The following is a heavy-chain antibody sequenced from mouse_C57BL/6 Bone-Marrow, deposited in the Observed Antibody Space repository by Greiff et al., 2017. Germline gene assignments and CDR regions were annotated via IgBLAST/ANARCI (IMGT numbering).Heavy chain of an antibody. V-gene: IGHV1-7*01. CDR2: LNPSSGYT. CDR1: GYTFTSYW. Sequence: QVQLQQSGAELAKPGASVKLSCKASGYTFTSYWMHWVKQRPGQGLEWIGYLNPSSGYTKYNQKFKDKATLTADKSSSTAYMQLSSLTYEDSAVYYCARSYYYGSSHDYYAMYYWGQGTAVTVSS. J-gene: IGHJ4*01. D-gene: IGHD1-1*01. CDR3: ARSYYYGSSHDYYAMYY.